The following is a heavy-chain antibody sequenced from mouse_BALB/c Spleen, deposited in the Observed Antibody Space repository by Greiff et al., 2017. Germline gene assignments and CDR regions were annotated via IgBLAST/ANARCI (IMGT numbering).Heavy chain of an antibody. D-gene: IGHD2-12*01. J-gene: IGHJ4*01. Sequence: EVMLVESGGGLVQPGGSRKLSCAASGFTFSSFGMHWVRQAPEKGLEWVAYISSGSSTIYYADTVKGRFTISRDNPKNTLFLQMTSLRSEDTAMYYGARSPHDVHAMEDWGQGTSVTGSS. CDR1: GFTFSSFG. CDR3: ARSPHDVHAMED. CDR2: ISSGSSTI. V-gene: IGHV5-17*02.